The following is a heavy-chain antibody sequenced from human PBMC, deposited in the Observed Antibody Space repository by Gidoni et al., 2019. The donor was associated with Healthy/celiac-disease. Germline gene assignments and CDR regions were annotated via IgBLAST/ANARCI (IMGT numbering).Heavy chain of an antibody. CDR3: ARKGYYLDY. CDR1: GGSISSYY. J-gene: IGHJ4*02. Sequence: QVQLQESGPGLVKPSETLSLTCTVPGGSISSYYWSWIRQPPGKGLEWIGYIYYSGSTNYNPSLKSRVTISVDTSKNQFSLKLSSVTAADTAVYYCARKGYYLDYWGQGTLVTVSS. CDR2: IYYSGST. D-gene: IGHD2-15*01. V-gene: IGHV4-59*01.